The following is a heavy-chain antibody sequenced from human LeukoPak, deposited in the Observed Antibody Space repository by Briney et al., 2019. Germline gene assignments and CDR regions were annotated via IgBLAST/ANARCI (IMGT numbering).Heavy chain of an antibody. V-gene: IGHV1-8*01. J-gene: IGHJ4*02. CDR1: GYTFTSYD. CDR2: MNPNSGNT. D-gene: IGHD6-19*01. Sequence: ASVKVSCKASGYTFTSYDINWVRQATGQGLEWMGWMNPNSGNTGYAQKFQGRVTMTRSTSISTAYMELSSLRSEDTAVYYCARGAYSSGWYDFDYWGQGTLVTVSS. CDR3: ARGAYSSGWYDFDY.